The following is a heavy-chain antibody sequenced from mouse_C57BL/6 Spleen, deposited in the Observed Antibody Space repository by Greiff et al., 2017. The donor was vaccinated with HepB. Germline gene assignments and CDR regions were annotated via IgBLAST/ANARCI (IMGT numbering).Heavy chain of an antibody. J-gene: IGHJ1*03. CDR2: IWSGGST. D-gene: IGHD2-4*01. V-gene: IGHV2-2*01. CDR1: GFSLTSYG. CDR3: ARNMITNWYFDV. Sequence: VKLMESGPGLVQPSQSLSITCTVSGFSLTSYGVHWVRQSPGKGLEWLGVIWSGGSTDYNAAFISRLSISKDNSKSQVFFKMNSLQADDTAIYYCARNMITNWYFDVWGTGTTVTVSS.